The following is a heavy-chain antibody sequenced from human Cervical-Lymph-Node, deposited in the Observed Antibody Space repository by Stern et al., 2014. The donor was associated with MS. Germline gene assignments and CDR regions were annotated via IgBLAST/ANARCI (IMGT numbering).Heavy chain of an antibody. V-gene: IGHV3-21*01. CDR1: GFTFSNSS. Sequence: EDQLVESGGGLVKPGGSLRLSCVASGFTFSNSSLNWVRQAPGKGLEWVSSISTRSKYIYQADSVRGRFTISSRHIKTALFLQIHSRRAEDAGVYYSARAESGKEFGGYHFRRLDYWGQGTLVTVSS. J-gene: IGHJ4*02. D-gene: IGHD3-22*01. CDR2: ISTRSKYI. CDR3: ARAESGKEFGGYHFRRLDY.